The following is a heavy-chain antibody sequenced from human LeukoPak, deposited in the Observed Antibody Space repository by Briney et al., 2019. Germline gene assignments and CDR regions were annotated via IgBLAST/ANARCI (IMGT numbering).Heavy chain of an antibody. CDR2: IKPDGSDK. Sequence: GGSLRLSCVASGFTFSSHWMSWVRQAPGKGLEWVANIKPDGSDKYYVDSVKGRFTISRDNAKNSLYLQVNSLRAEDTAVYYCARDGVAPGIYFDYWGQGTLVTVSS. CDR3: ARDGVAPGIYFDY. D-gene: IGHD3-3*01. V-gene: IGHV3-7*05. J-gene: IGHJ4*02. CDR1: GFTFSSHW.